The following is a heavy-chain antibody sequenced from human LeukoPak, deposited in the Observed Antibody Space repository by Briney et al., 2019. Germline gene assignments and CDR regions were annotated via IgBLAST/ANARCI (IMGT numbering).Heavy chain of an antibody. D-gene: IGHD1-1*01. Sequence: GGSLRLSCAASGFTFSSYSMNWVRQAPGKGLEWVSYIISSSTIYYADSVKGRFTISRDNAKNSLYLQMNSLRAEDTAVYYCARDWNDEGYFDYWGQGTLVTVSS. J-gene: IGHJ4*02. CDR3: ARDWNDEGYFDY. CDR1: GFTFSSYS. CDR2: IISSSTI. V-gene: IGHV3-48*01.